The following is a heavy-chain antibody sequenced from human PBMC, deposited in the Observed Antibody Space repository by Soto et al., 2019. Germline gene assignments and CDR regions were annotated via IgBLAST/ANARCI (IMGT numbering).Heavy chain of an antibody. V-gene: IGHV2-5*02. CDR2: IYWDDDK. Sequence: QITLKESGPTLVRPTQTLTLTCTFSGFSLSTSGVGVGWIRQPPGKALEWLALIYWDDDKRYSPSLKSRLTITQDTSNNQVVLTMTNMDPVDTATYYCAHSRCGGDCLQSYSSHYYYGMDVWGQGTTVTVSS. CDR3: AHSRCGGDCLQSYSSHYYYGMDV. D-gene: IGHD2-21*02. J-gene: IGHJ6*02. CDR1: GFSLSTSGVG.